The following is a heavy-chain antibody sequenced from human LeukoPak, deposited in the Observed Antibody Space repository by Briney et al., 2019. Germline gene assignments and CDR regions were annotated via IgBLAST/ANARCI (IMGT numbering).Heavy chain of an antibody. Sequence: SETLSLTRAVYGVSFSGYYWSWIRQPPGKGLEWIGEINHSGSTNYNPSLKSRVTISVDTSKNQFSLKLSSVTAADTAVYYCARASIFGVAKYDYWGQGTLVTVSS. CDR3: ARASIFGVAKYDY. D-gene: IGHD3-3*01. CDR2: INHSGST. CDR1: GVSFSGYY. J-gene: IGHJ4*02. V-gene: IGHV4-34*01.